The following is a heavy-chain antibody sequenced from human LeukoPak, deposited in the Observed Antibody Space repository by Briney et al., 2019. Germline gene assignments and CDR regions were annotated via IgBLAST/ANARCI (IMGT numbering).Heavy chain of an antibody. J-gene: IGHJ5*02. Sequence: YWSWIRQPPGKGLEWIGYIYPGDSDTRYSPSFQGQVTISADKSISTAYLQWSSLKASDTAMYYCARSLRGFWFDPWGQGTLVTVSS. V-gene: IGHV5-51*01. CDR2: IYPGDSDT. CDR3: ARSLRGFWFDP. CDR1: YW. D-gene: IGHD3-3*01.